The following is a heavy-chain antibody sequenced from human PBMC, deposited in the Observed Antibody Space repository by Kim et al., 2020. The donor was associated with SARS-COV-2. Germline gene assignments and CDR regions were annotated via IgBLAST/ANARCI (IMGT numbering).Heavy chain of an antibody. CDR2: ISYDGSNK. J-gene: IGHJ6*02. D-gene: IGHD3-22*01. CDR1: GFTFSSYA. CDR3: ASSRSGSYYYGMDL. Sequence: GGSLRLSCAASGFTFSSYAMHWVRQAPGKGLEWVAVISYDGSNKYYADSVKGRFTISRDNSKNTLYLQMNSLRAEDTAVYYCASSRSGSYYYGMDLWGQGTTVTVSS. V-gene: IGHV3-30*04.